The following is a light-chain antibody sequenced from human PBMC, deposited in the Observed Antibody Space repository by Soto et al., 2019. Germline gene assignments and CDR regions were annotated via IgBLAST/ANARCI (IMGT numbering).Light chain of an antibody. CDR1: QSRGSNF. V-gene: IGKV3-20*01. CDR3: QLYGISPH. Sequence: EIVLAQASGTLAFSSEQKAALSCXTSQSRGSNFLAWYQHKPGQAPRLLIYASSNRATGIPDRFSGSASGTDFTLTINRLEPEDFAVYYCQLYGISPHFGQGTEVDIK. J-gene: IGKJ1*01. CDR2: ASS.